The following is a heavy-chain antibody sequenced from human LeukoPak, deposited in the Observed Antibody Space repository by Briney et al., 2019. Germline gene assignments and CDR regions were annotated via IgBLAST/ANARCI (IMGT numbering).Heavy chain of an antibody. D-gene: IGHD1-26*01. CDR3: VPHPGGNFPGFAS. CDR2: IYSGGSS. CDR1: GFTVSSKY. V-gene: IGHV3-66*01. Sequence: GGSLRLSCVASGFTVSSKYMNWVRQAPGEGLEWVSVIYSGGSSYYADSVKGRFTVSRDNSKNTVSLQMSSLRAEDTAIYYCVPHPGGNFPGFASWGQGTLVTVSS. J-gene: IGHJ4*02.